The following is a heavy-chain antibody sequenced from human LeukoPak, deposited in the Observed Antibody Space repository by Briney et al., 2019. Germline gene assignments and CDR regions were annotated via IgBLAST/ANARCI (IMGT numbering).Heavy chain of an antibody. CDR1: GGSISSGGYY. Sequence: SETLSLTCTVSGGSISSGGYYWSWIRQHPGKGLEWIGYIYYSGSTYYNPSLKSRVTISVDTSKNQFSLKLSSVTAADTAVYYCARDGIGSSSGFDYWGQGTLVTVSS. J-gene: IGHJ4*02. D-gene: IGHD6-6*01. CDR3: ARDGIGSSSGFDY. CDR2: IYYSGST. V-gene: IGHV4-31*03.